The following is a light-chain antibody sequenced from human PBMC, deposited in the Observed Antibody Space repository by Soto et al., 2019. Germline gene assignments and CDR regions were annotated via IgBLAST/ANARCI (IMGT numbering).Light chain of an antibody. CDR1: SSDVGGYNY. CDR3: CSYTSSSTLV. J-gene: IGLJ2*01. V-gene: IGLV2-14*01. Sequence: QSALTQPASVSGSPGQSITISCTGTSSDVGGYNYVSWYQQHPGKAPKLMIYDVSNRPSGVCNRFSGSKSGNTASLTISGPEAEDEAYYYCCSYTSSSTLVFGGGTKLTVL. CDR2: DVS.